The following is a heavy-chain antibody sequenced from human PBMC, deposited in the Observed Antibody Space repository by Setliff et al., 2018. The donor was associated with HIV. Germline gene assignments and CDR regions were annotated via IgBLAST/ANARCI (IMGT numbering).Heavy chain of an antibody. CDR2: ISCSGGST. J-gene: IGHJ4*02. V-gene: IGHV3-23*01. CDR3: AKDPRGYNYGFPDFDY. D-gene: IGHD5-18*01. Sequence: GGSLRLSCAASGITFSSYAMSWVRQAPGKGLEWVSGISCSGGSTYYADSVKGRFTISRDNSKNTLYLQMNSLRAEDTAVYYCAKDPRGYNYGFPDFDYWGQGTLVTVSS. CDR1: GITFSSYA.